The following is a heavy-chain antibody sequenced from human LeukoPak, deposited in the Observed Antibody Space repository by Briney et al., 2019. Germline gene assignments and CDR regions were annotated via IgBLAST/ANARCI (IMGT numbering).Heavy chain of an antibody. CDR2: INWNGDST. J-gene: IGHJ4*02. CDR3: ARGSGDYDY. CDR1: GFTFDDYG. Sequence: GGSLRLSCAASGFTFDDYGMSWVRQAPGKGLEWVSGINWNGDSTGYAESVKGRCTISRDNARNSLYLQMNSLRAGDTALYYCARGSGDYDYWGQGTLVTVSS. D-gene: IGHD4-17*01. V-gene: IGHV3-20*04.